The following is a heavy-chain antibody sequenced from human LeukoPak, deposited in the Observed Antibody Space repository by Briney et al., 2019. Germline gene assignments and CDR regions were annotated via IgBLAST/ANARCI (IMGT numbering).Heavy chain of an antibody. CDR3: ARLDGSGSYYYYWFDP. J-gene: IGHJ5*02. V-gene: IGHV5-51*01. Sequence: GESLKISCKGSGYSFTSYWIGWVRQMPGKGLEWMGIIYPGDSDTRYSPSFQGQVTISADKSISTAYLQWSSLKASDTAMYYCARLDGSGSYYYYWFDPWGQGTLVTVSS. D-gene: IGHD3-10*01. CDR2: IYPGDSDT. CDR1: GYSFTSYW.